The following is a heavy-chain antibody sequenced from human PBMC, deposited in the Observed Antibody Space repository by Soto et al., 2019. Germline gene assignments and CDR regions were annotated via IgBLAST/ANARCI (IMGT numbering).Heavy chain of an antibody. CDR2: IDAGNGRT. CDR3: ARGIWVRMGYYQYYMDV. J-gene: IGHJ6*03. D-gene: IGHD3-16*01. CDR1: GYTFTTSS. Sequence: ASVKVSCKASGYTFTTSSMHWVRQAPGHSLEWMGWIDAGNGRTKYSQRFQGRVTITRDTSASTAYMELSSLRSEDTAVYYCARGIWVRMGYYQYYMDVWGKGTTVTVSS. V-gene: IGHV1-3*01.